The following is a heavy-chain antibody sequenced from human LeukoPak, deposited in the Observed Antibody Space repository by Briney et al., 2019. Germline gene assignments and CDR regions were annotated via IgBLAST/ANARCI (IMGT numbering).Heavy chain of an antibody. CDR1: GFTFSDHY. Sequence: PGGSLRLSCAASGFTFSDHYMDWVRQAPGKGLEWVGRTRNKANSYTTEYAASVKGRFTISRDDSKNSLYLQMNSLKTEDTAVYYCASIGNYGDYPNWGQGTLVTVSS. V-gene: IGHV3-72*01. CDR2: TRNKANSYTT. J-gene: IGHJ4*02. CDR3: ASIGNYGDYPN. D-gene: IGHD4-17*01.